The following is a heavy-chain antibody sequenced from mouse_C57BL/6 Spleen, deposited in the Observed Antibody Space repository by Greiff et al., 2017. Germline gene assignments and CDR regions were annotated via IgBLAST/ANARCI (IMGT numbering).Heavy chain of an antibody. CDR3: ARSRAHDSYYAMDY. CDR2: INPSNGGT. Sequence: VKLQQPGTELVKPGASVKLSCKASGYTFTSYWMHWVKQRPGQGLEWIGNINPSNGGTNYNEKFKSKATLTVDKSSSTAYMQLSSLTSEDSAVYDCARSRAHDSYYAMDYWGQGTSVTVSS. CDR1: GYTFTSYW. D-gene: IGHD2-4*01. J-gene: IGHJ4*01. V-gene: IGHV1-53*01.